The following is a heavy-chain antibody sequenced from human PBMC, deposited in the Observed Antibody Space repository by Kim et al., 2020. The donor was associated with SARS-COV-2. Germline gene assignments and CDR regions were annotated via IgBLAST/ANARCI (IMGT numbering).Heavy chain of an antibody. V-gene: IGHV3-15*01. D-gene: IGHD3-22*01. CDR1: GFTFSNAW. Sequence: GGSLRLSCAASGFTFSNAWMSWVRQAPGKGLEWVGRIKSKTDGGTTDYAAPVKGRFTISRDDSKNTLYLQMNSLKTEDTAVYYCTTDPYYYDSSGYYYVVVGVDYWGQGTLVTVSS. CDR3: TTDPYYYDSSGYYYVVVGVDY. J-gene: IGHJ4*02. CDR2: IKSKTDGGTT.